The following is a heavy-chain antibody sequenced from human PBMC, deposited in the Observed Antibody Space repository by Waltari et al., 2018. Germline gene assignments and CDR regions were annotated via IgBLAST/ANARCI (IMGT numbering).Heavy chain of an antibody. D-gene: IGHD3-16*01. V-gene: IGHV4-4*09. CDR2: SYTSGST. CDR3: ARESQGGWCDP. J-gene: IGHJ5*02. Sequence: QVQLQESGPGLVKPSETLSLTCTVSGGSISSYYWSWLRQPPGKGLEWIGYSYTSGSTNYNPSLKSRVTISVDTSKNQFSLKRSSVTAADTAVYYCARESQGGWCDPWGQGTLVTVSS. CDR1: GGSISSYY.